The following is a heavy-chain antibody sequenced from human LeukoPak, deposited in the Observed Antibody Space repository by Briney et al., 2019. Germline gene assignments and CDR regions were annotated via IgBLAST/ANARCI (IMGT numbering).Heavy chain of an antibody. D-gene: IGHD2-2*01. J-gene: IGHJ4*02. CDR2: INPNSGGT. V-gene: IGHV1-2*02. Sequence: GASVKVSCKASGYTFTGYYMYWVRQAPGQGLEWMGWINPNSGGTNYAQKFQGRVTMTRDTSISTAYMELSRLRSDDTAVYYCARQYIVVVPAAMGYWGQGTLVTVSS. CDR3: ARQYIVVVPAAMGY. CDR1: GYTFTGYY.